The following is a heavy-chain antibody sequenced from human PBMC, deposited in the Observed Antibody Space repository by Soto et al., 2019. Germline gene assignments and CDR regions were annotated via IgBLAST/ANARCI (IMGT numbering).Heavy chain of an antibody. J-gene: IGHJ3*01. D-gene: IGHD2-2*01. V-gene: IGHV4-39*01. CDR2: MYYSGTT. CDR3: ARNPYSAPYIVVVATSILLDAFDL. CDR1: GGSISSSSYY. Sequence: QLQLQESGPGLVKPSETLSLTCTVSGGSISSSSYYWGWIRQPPGKGLEWIGSMYYSGTTFFNPSLKSRVTISVDTSKNQLSLKLSSVTASDTAVYYCARNPYSAPYIVVVATSILLDAFDLWGQGAMVTVSS.